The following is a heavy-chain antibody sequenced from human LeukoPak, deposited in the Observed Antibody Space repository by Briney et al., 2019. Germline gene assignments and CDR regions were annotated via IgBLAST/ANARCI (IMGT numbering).Heavy chain of an antibody. CDR1: GFTVSSNY. CDR3: ARMYYYDSSGYNDY. Sequence: GGSLRLSCAASGFTVSSNYMSWVRQAPGKRLEWVSVIYSGGSTYYADSVKGRFTISRDNSKNTLYLQMNSLRAEDTAVYYCARMYYYDSSGYNDYWGQGTLVTVSS. CDR2: IYSGGST. J-gene: IGHJ4*02. V-gene: IGHV3-66*02. D-gene: IGHD3-22*01.